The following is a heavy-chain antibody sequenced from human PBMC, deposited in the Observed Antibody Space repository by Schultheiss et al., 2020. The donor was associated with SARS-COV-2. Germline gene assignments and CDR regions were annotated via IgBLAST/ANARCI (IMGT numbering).Heavy chain of an antibody. D-gene: IGHD7-27*01. CDR2: IYYSGST. CDR1: GGSISSYY. V-gene: IGHV4-59*01. Sequence: SETLSLTCTVSGGSISSYYWSWIRQPPGKGLEWIGYIYYSGSTHYNPSLKSRVTISIDTSKNQFSLTLTSVTAADTAVYYCARKAWGDGMDVWGQGTTVTVSS. CDR3: ARKAWGDGMDV. J-gene: IGHJ6*02.